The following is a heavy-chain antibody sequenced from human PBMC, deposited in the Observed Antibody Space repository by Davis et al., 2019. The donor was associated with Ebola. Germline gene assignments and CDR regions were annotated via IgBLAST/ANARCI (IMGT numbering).Heavy chain of an antibody. Sequence: GESLKISCAASGFTFSDYYMSWIRRAPGKGLEWVSYISSSSSYTNYADSVKGRFTISRDNAKNSLYLQMNSLRAEDTAVYYCGRYYDSSDYYYVAEYFQHWGQGTLVTVSS. J-gene: IGHJ1*01. CDR1: GFTFSDYY. CDR3: GRYYDSSDYYYVAEYFQH. CDR2: ISSSSSYT. D-gene: IGHD3-22*01. V-gene: IGHV3-11*06.